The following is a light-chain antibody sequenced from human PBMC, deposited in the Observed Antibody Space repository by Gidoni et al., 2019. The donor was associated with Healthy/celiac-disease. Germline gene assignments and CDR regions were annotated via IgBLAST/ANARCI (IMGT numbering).Light chain of an antibody. J-gene: IGKJ5*01. Sequence: DTGMTQSPLSLPVTPGEPASTSCRSSQSLLHSNGYNYLDWYLQKPGQSPQLLIYLGSNRASGVPDRFSGSGSGTDFTLTISRVEAEDVGVYYCMQALQTPITFGQGTRLEIK. CDR2: LGS. CDR1: QSLLHSNGYNY. V-gene: IGKV2-28*01. CDR3: MQALQTPIT.